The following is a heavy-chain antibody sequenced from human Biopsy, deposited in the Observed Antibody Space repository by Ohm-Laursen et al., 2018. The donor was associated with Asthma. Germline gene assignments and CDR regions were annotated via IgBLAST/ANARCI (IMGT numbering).Heavy chain of an antibody. CDR2: ISKDASTQ. V-gene: IGHV3-30*01. CDR1: GFSFSNFA. D-gene: IGHD3-10*01. CDR3: VRDGSDDAFDI. J-gene: IGHJ3*02. Sequence: SLRLSCAASGFSFSNFAIHWVRQAPGKGLEWVGVISKDASTQDYADSVKGRFTMSRDNSKNTLDLQMNSLREEDTAVYYCVRDGSDDAFDIWGQGTVVSVSS.